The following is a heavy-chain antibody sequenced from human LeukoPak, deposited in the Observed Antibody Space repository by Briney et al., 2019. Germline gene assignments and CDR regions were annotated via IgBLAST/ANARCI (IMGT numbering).Heavy chain of an antibody. CDR2: ISSRGNTV. D-gene: IGHD1-26*01. J-gene: IGHJ4*02. CDR1: GFSVSSNY. V-gene: IGHV3-11*04. Sequence: GSLRLSCAASGFSVSSNYMSWVRQAPGKGLEWISYISSRGNTVYYADSVKGRFTISRDNAKNSLFLQMNNLRVEDTGVYYCAWVATYYFDDWGQGILVTVSS. CDR3: AWVATYYFDD.